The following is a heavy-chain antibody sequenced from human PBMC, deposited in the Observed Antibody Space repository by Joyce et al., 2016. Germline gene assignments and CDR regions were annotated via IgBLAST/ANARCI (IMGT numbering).Heavy chain of an antibody. CDR3: VKVGDN. V-gene: IGHV3-9*01. D-gene: IGHD3-16*01. CDR2: ISWNGVSV. CDR1: GFKFDDYA. Sequence: EVQLVESGGGLVQPGKSLRLSCAASGFKFDDYAMHWVRQVPGKGLEVVAGISWNGVSVDYADSLKGRFTISRDNANESLHLQMDGLRADDTALYYCVKVGDNWGRGTLVTVSS. J-gene: IGHJ4*02.